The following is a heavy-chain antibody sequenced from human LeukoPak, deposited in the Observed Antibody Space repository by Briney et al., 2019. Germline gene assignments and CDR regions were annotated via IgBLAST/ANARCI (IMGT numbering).Heavy chain of an antibody. J-gene: IGHJ5*02. V-gene: IGHV1-69*05. CDR1: GYTFTSYA. D-gene: IGHD2-2*01. CDR2: IIPIFGTA. CDR3: ARYCSSTSCLDP. Sequence: GASVKVSCKASGYTFTSYAISWVRQAPGQGLEWMGGIIPIFGTANYAQKFQGRVTITTDESTSTAYMELSSLRSEDTAVYYCARYCSSTSCLDPWGQGTLVTVSS.